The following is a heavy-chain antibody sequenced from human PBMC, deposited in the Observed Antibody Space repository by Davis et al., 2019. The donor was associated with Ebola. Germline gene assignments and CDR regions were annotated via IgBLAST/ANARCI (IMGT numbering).Heavy chain of an antibody. CDR1: GFTFNTYS. V-gene: IGHV3-21*01. Sequence: GESLKISCVASGFTFNTYSMTWVRQAPGKGLEWVSSISSSSTYIYYADSVKGLFTISRDNAKNSLYLQMNSLRAEDTAVYYCAREVHVISTPRMDVWGQGTTVTVSS. D-gene: IGHD2-15*01. J-gene: IGHJ6*02. CDR2: ISSSSTYI. CDR3: AREVHVISTPRMDV.